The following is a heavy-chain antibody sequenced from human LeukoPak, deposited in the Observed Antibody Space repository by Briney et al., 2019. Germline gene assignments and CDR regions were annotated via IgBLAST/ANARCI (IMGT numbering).Heavy chain of an antibody. V-gene: IGHV3-30*18. CDR3: AKDLAAGAVAGYFDY. CDR1: GFTFSSYG. Sequence: GGSLRLSCAASGFTFSSYGMHWVRQAPGKGLEWVAVISFDGSNKYYADSVKGRFTISRDNSKNTLYLQMNSLRAEDTAVYYCAKDLAAGAVAGYFDYWGQGTLVTVSS. D-gene: IGHD6-19*01. CDR2: ISFDGSNK. J-gene: IGHJ4*02.